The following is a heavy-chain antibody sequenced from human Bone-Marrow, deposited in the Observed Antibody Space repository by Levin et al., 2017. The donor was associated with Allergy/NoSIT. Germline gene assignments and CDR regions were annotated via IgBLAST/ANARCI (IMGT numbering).Heavy chain of an antibody. CDR2: IYHSGST. Sequence: RSGGSLRLSCTVSCGSVSSGSYYWSWIRQPPGKGLEWIAYIYHSGSTKYNPSLKSRVTISLDTSRNQFSLRLTSLTAADTAVYYCARGSYFGGLSFDCWGKGTLVTVSS. V-gene: IGHV4-61*01. D-gene: IGHD4-23*01. CDR1: CGSVSSGSYY. J-gene: IGHJ4*02. CDR3: ARGSYFGGLSFDC.